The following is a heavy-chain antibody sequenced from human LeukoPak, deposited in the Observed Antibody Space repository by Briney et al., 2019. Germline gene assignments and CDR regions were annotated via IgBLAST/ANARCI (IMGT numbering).Heavy chain of an antibody. CDR2: INHSGST. Sequence: PSETLSLTCAAYGGSFSGYYWSWIRQPPGKGLEWIGEINHSGSTNYNPSLKSRVTISVDTSKNQFSLKLSSVTAADTAVYYCASGNDYPYYYYYMDVWGKGTTVTVSS. CDR1: GGSFSGYY. CDR3: ASGNDYPYYYYYMDV. J-gene: IGHJ6*03. D-gene: IGHD4-11*01. V-gene: IGHV4-34*01.